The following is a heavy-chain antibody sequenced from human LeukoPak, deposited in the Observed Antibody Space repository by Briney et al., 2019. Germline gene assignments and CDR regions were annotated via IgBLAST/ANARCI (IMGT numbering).Heavy chain of an antibody. D-gene: IGHD3-22*01. CDR1: GFTFDDYA. CDR2: ISWNSGSI. CDR3: AKDTDYYDSSGIFDY. Sequence: PGRSLRLSCAASGFTFDDYAMHWVRQAPGKGLEWVSGISWNSGSIGYADSVKGRFTISRDNAENSLYLQMNSLRAEDTALYYCAKDTDYYDSSGIFDYWGQGTLVTVSS. J-gene: IGHJ4*02. V-gene: IGHV3-9*01.